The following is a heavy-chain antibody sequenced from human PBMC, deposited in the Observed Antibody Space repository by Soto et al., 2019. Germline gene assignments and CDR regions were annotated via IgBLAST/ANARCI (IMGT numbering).Heavy chain of an antibody. J-gene: IGHJ5*02. CDR1: GGSISSYY. CDR2: IYYSGST. V-gene: IGHV4-59*01. D-gene: IGHD3-10*01. CDR3: ARGVVTMVRGVIYNWFDP. Sequence: SETLSLTCTVSGGSISSYYWSWIRQPPGKGLEWIGYIYYSGSTNYNPSLKSRVTISVDTSKNQFSLKLSSVTAADTAVYYCARGVVTMVRGVIYNWFDPWGQGTLVTAPQ.